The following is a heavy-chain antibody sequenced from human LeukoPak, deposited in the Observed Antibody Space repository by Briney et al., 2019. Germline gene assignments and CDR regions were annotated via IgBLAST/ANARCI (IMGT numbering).Heavy chain of an antibody. CDR1: GFTFSSYA. V-gene: IGHV3-30-3*01. D-gene: IGHD3-3*01. CDR2: ISYDGSNK. J-gene: IGHJ4*02. CDR3: AKDQGYDFWSGYPGYFDY. Sequence: QPGRSLRLSCAASGFTFSSYAMHWVRQAPGKGLEWVAVISYDGSNKYYADSVKGRFTISRDNSKNTLYLQMNSLRAEDTAVYYCAKDQGYDFWSGYPGYFDYWGQGTLVTVSS.